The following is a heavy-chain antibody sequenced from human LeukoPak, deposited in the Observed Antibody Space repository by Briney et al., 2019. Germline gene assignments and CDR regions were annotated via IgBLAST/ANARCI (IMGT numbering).Heavy chain of an antibody. J-gene: IGHJ6*03. V-gene: IGHV4-34*01. CDR2: MNPSGST. Sequence: SETLSLTCAVYGGSFSGYYWTWIRQTPEKGLEWIGEMNPSGSTNYNPSLKSRVTISVDTSKNQFSLELSSVAAADTAVYYCARGRQDVTMIVVVMTAVSYYLDVWGKGTTVTVS. D-gene: IGHD3-22*01. CDR3: ARGRQDVTMIVVVMTAVSYYLDV. CDR1: GGSFSGYY.